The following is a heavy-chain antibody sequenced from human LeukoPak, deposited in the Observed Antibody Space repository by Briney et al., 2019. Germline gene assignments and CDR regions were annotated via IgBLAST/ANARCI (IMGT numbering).Heavy chain of an antibody. J-gene: IGHJ4*02. CDR3: ARDPGSSWEG. D-gene: IGHD6-13*01. CDR1: GYTLTSYY. Sequence: ASVKVSCKASGYTLTSYYMHWVRQAPGQGLEWMGIINPSGGSTSYAQKFQGRVTMTRDTSISTAYMELSRLRSDDTAVYYCARDPGSSWEGWGQGTLVTVSS. CDR2: INPSGGST. V-gene: IGHV1-46*01.